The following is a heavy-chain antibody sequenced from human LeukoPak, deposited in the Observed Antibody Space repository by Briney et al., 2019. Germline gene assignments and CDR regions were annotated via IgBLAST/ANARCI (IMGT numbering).Heavy chain of an antibody. D-gene: IGHD2-8*01. CDR3: ARSGIEDIVLMVYAHFDY. CDR1: GGPFSGYY. V-gene: IGHV4-34*01. J-gene: IGHJ4*02. CDR2: ISHSGST. Sequence: KPSETLSLTCAVYGGPFSGYYWSWIRQPPGKGLEWIGEISHSGSTNYNPSLKSRVTISVDTSKNQFSLKLSSVSAADAAVYYCARSGIEDIVLMVYAHFDYWGQGTLVTVSS.